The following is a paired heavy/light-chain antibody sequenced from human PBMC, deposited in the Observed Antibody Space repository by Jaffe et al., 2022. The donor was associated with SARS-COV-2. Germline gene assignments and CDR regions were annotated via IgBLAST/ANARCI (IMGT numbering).Light chain of an antibody. CDR2: DAS. J-gene: IGKJ2*01. Sequence: EIVLTQSPATLSLSPGERATLSCRASQSVSSYLAWYQQKPGQAPRLLIYDASNRATGIPARFSGSGSGTDFTLTISSLEPEDFAVYYCQQRSNWLMYTFGQGTKLEIK. CDR3: QQRSNWLMYT. V-gene: IGKV3-11*01. CDR1: QSVSSY.
Heavy chain of an antibody. D-gene: IGHD5-18*01. Sequence: EVQLVESGGGLVKPGGSLRLSCAASGFTFSSYSMNWVRQAPGKGLEWVSSISSSSSYIYYADSVKGRFTISRDNAKNSLYLQMNSLRAEDTAVYYCARDWELGYSYGFYYYGMDVWGQGTTVTVSS. CDR2: ISSSSSYI. J-gene: IGHJ6*02. V-gene: IGHV3-21*01. CDR3: ARDWELGYSYGFYYYGMDV. CDR1: GFTFSSYS.